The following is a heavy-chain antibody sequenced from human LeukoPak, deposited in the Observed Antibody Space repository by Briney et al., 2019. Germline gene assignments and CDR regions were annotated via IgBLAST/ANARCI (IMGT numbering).Heavy chain of an antibody. CDR3: AINSVGSIAVAGKALDV. J-gene: IGHJ6*04. CDR1: GFTFSSYS. CDR2: ISSSSSYI. Sequence: PGGSLRLSCAASGFTFSSYSMNWVRQAPGKGLEWVSSISSSSSYIYYADSVKGRFTISRDNAKNSLYLQMNSLRAEDTAVYYCAINSVGSIAVAGKALDVWGKGTTVTVSS. V-gene: IGHV3-21*01. D-gene: IGHD6-19*01.